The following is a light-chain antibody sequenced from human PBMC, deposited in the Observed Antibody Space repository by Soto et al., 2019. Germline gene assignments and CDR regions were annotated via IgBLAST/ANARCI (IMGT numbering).Light chain of an antibody. CDR3: QQYTTYPFT. CDR1: QSISSW. Sequence: DIQMTQSPSTLSASVGDRVTITCRASQSISSWLAWYQQKPGKAPKLLIYDASSLESGVPSRFSGSGSGTEFTLTISSLQPDDFATYYCQQYTTYPFTSGPGTTVEI. J-gene: IGKJ3*01. V-gene: IGKV1-5*01. CDR2: DAS.